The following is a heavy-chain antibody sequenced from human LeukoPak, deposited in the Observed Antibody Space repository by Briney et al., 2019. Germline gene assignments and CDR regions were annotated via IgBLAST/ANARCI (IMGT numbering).Heavy chain of an antibody. CDR3: ARGPSVGSGWSPDL. CDR1: GFTLKNYE. D-gene: IGHD6-19*01. Sequence: PGRSLRLSCAASGFTLKNYEMNWVRQAPGKGLEWVSYISSGASTIYYADSVKGRFTVSRDNAKNSLFLQMNSLRAEDTALYFCARGPSVGSGWSPDLWGQGTLVTVSS. J-gene: IGHJ5*02. V-gene: IGHV3-48*03. CDR2: ISSGASTI.